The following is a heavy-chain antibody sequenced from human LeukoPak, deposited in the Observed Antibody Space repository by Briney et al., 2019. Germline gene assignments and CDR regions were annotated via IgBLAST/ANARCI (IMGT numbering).Heavy chain of an antibody. D-gene: IGHD2-15*01. V-gene: IGHV1-69*10. CDR3: ARVKLLQRAFDY. J-gene: IGHJ4*02. CDR1: GATFSDYA. CDR2: FIPILSTA. Sequence: ASVKVSCKTSGATFSDYALNWVRQAPGQGLEWMGVFIPILSTANSTQKFHDRLTITADISTNTAYMELSSLRSEDTAVYYCARVKLLQRAFDYWGQGTLVTVSS.